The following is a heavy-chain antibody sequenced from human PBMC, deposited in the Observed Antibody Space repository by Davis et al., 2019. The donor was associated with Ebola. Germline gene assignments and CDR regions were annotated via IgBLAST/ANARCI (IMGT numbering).Heavy chain of an antibody. D-gene: IGHD3-16*01. J-gene: IGHJ6*02. CDR2: IHHLGSG. CDR1: GGSFSGYY. Sequence: GSLRLSCAVYGGSFSGYYWSWIRQPPGKGLEWIGEIHHLGSGNYKPSLKSRLTISLDKSKNQISLRLSSVTAADTAVYYCARGDYGMDVWGQGTTVTVSS. CDR3: ARGDYGMDV. V-gene: IGHV4-34*01.